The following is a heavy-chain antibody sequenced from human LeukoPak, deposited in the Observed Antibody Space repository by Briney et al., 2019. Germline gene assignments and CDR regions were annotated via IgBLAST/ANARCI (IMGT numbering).Heavy chain of an antibody. CDR2: IRGSGDST. CDR3: VRSLWSGSYVADY. CDR1: GFIFSTYR. J-gene: IGHJ4*02. V-gene: IGHV3-23*01. Sequence: GGSLRFSCVASGFIFSTYRMHWVRQVSGKGLEWVSTIRGSGDSTYYAGSVKGRFTISRDNSKNTQYLQMNSLRAEDTAIYYCVRSLWSGSYVADYWGRGTLVTVSS. D-gene: IGHD3-3*01.